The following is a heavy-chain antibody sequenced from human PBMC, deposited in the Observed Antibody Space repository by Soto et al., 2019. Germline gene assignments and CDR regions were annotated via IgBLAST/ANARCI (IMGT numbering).Heavy chain of an antibody. CDR1: GYTFISHG. D-gene: IGHD2-15*01. CDR2: ISGKNGNT. V-gene: IGHV1-18*04. CDR3: ARVSSSIVVVPDYGMDV. Sequence: QVQLVQSGVEVKKPGASVKVSCKASGYTFISHGIIWVRQAPGQGLEWMGWISGKNGNTNYAQKIQGRVTLTTDTSTSTAYMELRSLRSDDTAVYYCARVSSSIVVVPDYGMDVWGQGTTVTVSS. J-gene: IGHJ6*02.